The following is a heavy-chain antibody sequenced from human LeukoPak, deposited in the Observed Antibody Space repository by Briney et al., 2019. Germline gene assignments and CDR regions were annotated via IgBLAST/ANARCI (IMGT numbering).Heavy chain of an antibody. CDR2: INHSGST. J-gene: IGHJ4*02. V-gene: IGHV4-34*01. CDR1: GGSFSGYY. CDR3: HTAGHCDY. D-gene: IGHD2-2*02. Sequence: SETLSLTCAVYGGSFSGYYWSWIRQPPGKGLEWIGEINHSGSTNYSPSLKSRVTISVDTSKNQFSLKLSSVTAADTAVYYCHTAGHCDYWGQGTLVTVSS.